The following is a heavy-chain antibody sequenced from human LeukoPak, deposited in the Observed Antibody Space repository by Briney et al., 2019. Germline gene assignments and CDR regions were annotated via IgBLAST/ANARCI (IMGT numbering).Heavy chain of an antibody. CDR2: ISSNGATT. Sequence: QSGGSLRLSCSASGFTFNRFYLHWVRQAPGKGLEFVSHISSNGATTYYADSVKGRFTISRDNSKNTLYLQMSGLRADDTAVYYCVKDRSIAAPNNDFFDSWGQGALVTVSS. J-gene: IGHJ4*02. CDR1: GFTFNRFY. V-gene: IGHV3-64D*06. CDR3: VKDRSIAAPNNDFFDS. D-gene: IGHD6-6*01.